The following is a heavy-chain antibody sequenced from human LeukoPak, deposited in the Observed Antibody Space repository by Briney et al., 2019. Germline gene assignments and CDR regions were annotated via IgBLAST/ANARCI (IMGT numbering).Heavy chain of an antibody. CDR3: ARYGSGSPTDDYYYYGMDV. D-gene: IGHD3-10*01. CDR1: GYTFTGYY. V-gene: IGHV1-2*02. Sequence: ASVKVSRKASGYTFTGYYMHWVRQAPGQGLEWMGWINPNSGGTNYAQKFQGRFTMTRDTSISTAYMGLSRLRSDDTAVYYCARYGSGSPTDDYYYYGMDVWGQGTTVTVSS. J-gene: IGHJ6*02. CDR2: INPNSGGT.